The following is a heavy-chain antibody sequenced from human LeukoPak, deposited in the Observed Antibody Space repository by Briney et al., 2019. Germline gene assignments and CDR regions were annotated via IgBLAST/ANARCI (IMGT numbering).Heavy chain of an antibody. CDR1: GYTFTNYG. V-gene: IGHV1-18*01. J-gene: IGHJ4*02. CDR3: ARYNSMFRGVTTSDY. Sequence: ASVKVSCKASGYTFTNYGFNWVRQAPGQGLEWMGNSAYNGNTNYAQKFQVRVTMTTDTSTSTAYMELRSLRSDDTAVYYCARYNSMFRGVTTSDYWGQGTLVTVSS. CDR2: SAYNGNT. D-gene: IGHD3-10*01.